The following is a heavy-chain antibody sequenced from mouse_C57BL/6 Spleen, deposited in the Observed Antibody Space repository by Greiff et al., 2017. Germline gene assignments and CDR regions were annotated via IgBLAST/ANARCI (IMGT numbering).Heavy chain of an antibody. V-gene: IGHV1-81*01. CDR3: ARDGYEKAYYAMDY. J-gene: IGHJ4*01. CDR1: GYTFTSYG. Sequence: VQLQQSGAELARPGASVKLSCKASGYTFTSYGISWVKQRTGPGLEWIGEIYPRSGNTYYNEKFKGKATLTADKSSSTAYMELRSLTSEDSAVYFCARDGYEKAYYAMDYWGQGTSVTVSS. CDR2: IYPRSGNT. D-gene: IGHD2-2*01.